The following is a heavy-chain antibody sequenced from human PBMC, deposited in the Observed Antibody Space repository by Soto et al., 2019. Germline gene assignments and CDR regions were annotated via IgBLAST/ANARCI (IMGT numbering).Heavy chain of an antibody. CDR3: ARVGTSSSDAFDI. CDR2: IYYSGNT. D-gene: IGHD6-6*01. V-gene: IGHV4-31*03. CDR1: GGSISGADYY. J-gene: IGHJ3*02. Sequence: QVQLQESGPGLVKPSQTLSLSCTVSGGSISGADYYWSWIRQHPEKGLEWIGYIYYSGNTYYNSALKSRVTISVYTSKNHFSLSLSSVTAADTAVYFCARVGTSSSDAFDIWGQGTMVTVSS.